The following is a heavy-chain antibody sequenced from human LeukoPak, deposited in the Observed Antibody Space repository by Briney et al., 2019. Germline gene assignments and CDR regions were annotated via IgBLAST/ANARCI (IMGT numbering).Heavy chain of an antibody. Sequence: SVKVSCKAPGGTFSSYAISWVRQAPGQGLEWMGGIIPIFGTANYAQKFQGRVTITTDESTSTAYMELSSLRSEDTAVYYCARGRGWLRAFDYWGQGTLVTVSS. J-gene: IGHJ4*02. CDR3: ARGRGWLRAFDY. CDR2: IIPIFGTA. CDR1: GGTFSSYA. D-gene: IGHD5-12*01. V-gene: IGHV1-69*05.